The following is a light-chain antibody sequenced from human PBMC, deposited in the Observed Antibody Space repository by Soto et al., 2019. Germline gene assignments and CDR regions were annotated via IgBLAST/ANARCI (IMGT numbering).Light chain of an antibody. CDR1: SSNIGAGYD. CDR2: GNS. Sequence: QSVLTQAPSVSGAPGQRVTISCTGSSSNIGAGYDVHWYQLLPGTAPKLLIYGNSNRPSGVPDRFSGSKSGTSASLAITGLQAEDEADYYCQSYDSSLSGYVFGTGTKVTVL. V-gene: IGLV1-40*01. J-gene: IGLJ1*01. CDR3: QSYDSSLSGYV.